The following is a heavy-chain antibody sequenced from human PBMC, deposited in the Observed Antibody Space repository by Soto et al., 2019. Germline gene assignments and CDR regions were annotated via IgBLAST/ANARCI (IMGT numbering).Heavy chain of an antibody. CDR2: ISYDGSNK. Sequence: QVQLVESGGGVVQPGRSLRLSCAASGFPFTSYGMHWVREGPGKGLEWVAVISYDGSNKFYADSVKGRFTISRDNSKNTLYLQMNSLRPEDTALYYCVAGQYYFGYRGQGTLVIVSS. CDR3: VAGQYYFGY. V-gene: IGHV3-30*03. J-gene: IGHJ4*02. CDR1: GFPFTSYG.